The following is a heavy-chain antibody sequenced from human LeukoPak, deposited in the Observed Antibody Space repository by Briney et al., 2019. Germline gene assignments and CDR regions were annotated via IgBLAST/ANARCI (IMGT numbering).Heavy chain of an antibody. J-gene: IGHJ6*03. CDR2: IRYDGSNK. Sequence: GGSLRLSCAASGFTFSSYGMHWVRQAPGKGLEWVAFIRYDGSNKYYADSVKGRFTISRDNSKNTLYLQMNSLRAEDTAVYYCAKDGPPIVVVPAVIADGYYYYMDVWGKGTTVTVSS. CDR1: GFTFSSYG. CDR3: AKDGPPIVVVPAVIADGYYYYMDV. D-gene: IGHD2-2*01. V-gene: IGHV3-30*02.